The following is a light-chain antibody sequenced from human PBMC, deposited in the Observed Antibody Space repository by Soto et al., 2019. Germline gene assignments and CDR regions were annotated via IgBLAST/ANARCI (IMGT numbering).Light chain of an antibody. Sequence: IQMTQSPSSLSASVGDRVTITCQASQDISNYLNWYQQKPGKAPKLLIYAASSLQSGVPSRFSGSGSGTDFTLTISSLQPEDFATYYCLQDYNSPFTFGPGTKVDIK. CDR1: QDISNY. CDR2: AAS. CDR3: LQDYNSPFT. J-gene: IGKJ3*01. V-gene: IGKV1-6*01.